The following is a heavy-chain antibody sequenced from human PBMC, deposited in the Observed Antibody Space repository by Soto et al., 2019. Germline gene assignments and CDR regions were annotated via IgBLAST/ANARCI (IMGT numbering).Heavy chain of an antibody. CDR3: ARIVGATMGWFDP. V-gene: IGHV4-61*01. CDR2: IYYNANT. CDR1: GDPVSSGSCY. J-gene: IGHJ5*02. Sequence: PWETLSLTCTVSGDPVSSGSCYWICILQAPGKGREWNVFIYYNANTKYNPSLKSRVIISVNTSKNQFSLKLRSVTAADTAVYYCARIVGATMGWFDPWGQGTLVTVSS. D-gene: IGHD1-26*01.